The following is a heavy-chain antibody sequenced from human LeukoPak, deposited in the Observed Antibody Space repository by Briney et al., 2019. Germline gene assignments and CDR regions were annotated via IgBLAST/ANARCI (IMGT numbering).Heavy chain of an antibody. D-gene: IGHD3-10*01. CDR1: GYTFTSYG. CDR2: ISAYNGNT. CDR3: ARDLPITMVRGVIGY. Sequence: ASVKVSCKASGYTFTSYGISWVRQAPGQGLEWMGWISAYNGNTNYAQKFQGRVTITADKSTSTAYMELSSLRSEDTAVYYCARDLPITMVRGVIGYWGQGTLVTVSS. V-gene: IGHV1-18*01. J-gene: IGHJ4*02.